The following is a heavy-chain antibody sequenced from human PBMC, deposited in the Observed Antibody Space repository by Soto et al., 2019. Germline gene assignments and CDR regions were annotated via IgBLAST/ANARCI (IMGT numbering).Heavy chain of an antibody. CDR2: IYYSGST. D-gene: IGHD1-26*01. CDR1: GGSISSGGYY. V-gene: IGHV4-31*03. Sequence: QVQLQESGPGLVKPSQTLSLTCTVSGGSISSGGYYWSWIRQHPGKGLEWIGYIYYSGSTYYNPSLKSRVTISVATSKNQCSLKLSSVTAADTAVYYCARGEWELLSSSWFDPWGQGTLVTVSS. J-gene: IGHJ5*02. CDR3: ARGEWELLSSSWFDP.